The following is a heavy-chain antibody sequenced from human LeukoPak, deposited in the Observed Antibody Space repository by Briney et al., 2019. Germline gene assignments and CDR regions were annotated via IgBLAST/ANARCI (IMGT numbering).Heavy chain of an antibody. CDR1: GFTFSSYG. CDR2: IWYDGSNK. V-gene: IGHV3-33*01. CDR3: ARDKAVPAAGYYYGMDV. J-gene: IGHJ6*04. Sequence: GGSLRLSCAASGFTFSSYGMHWVRQAPGKGLEWVAVIWYDGSNKYYADSVKGRFTISRDNSKSTLYLQMNSLRAEDTAVYYCARDKAVPAAGYYYGMDVWGKGTTVTVSS. D-gene: IGHD2-2*01.